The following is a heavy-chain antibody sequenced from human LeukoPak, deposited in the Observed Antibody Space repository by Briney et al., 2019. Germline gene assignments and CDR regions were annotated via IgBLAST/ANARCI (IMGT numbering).Heavy chain of an antibody. V-gene: IGHV4-4*07. D-gene: IGHD2-2*01. CDR3: ARSRCTSISCASRGAFDI. CDR2: IFPGGST. CDR1: GGSISNYY. J-gene: IGHJ3*02. Sequence: SETLSLTCTVSGGSISNYYWSWIRQPAGKGLELIGRIFPGGSTNYNPSLKSRVTMSVDTSKNQFSLKLSSVTAADTAVYYCARSRCTSISCASRGAFDIWGRGTMVTVSS.